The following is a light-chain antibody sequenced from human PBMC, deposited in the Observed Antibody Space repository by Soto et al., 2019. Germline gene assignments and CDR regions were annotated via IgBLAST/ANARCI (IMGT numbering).Light chain of an antibody. CDR1: QSVNKY. V-gene: IGKV3-11*01. CDR2: DTS. CDR3: QQRGNRPPWK. J-gene: IGKJ1*01. Sequence: EIVLTQSPATLSLPPGERATLSCMASQSVNKYLAWFQQKLGQPPRLLIYDTSNRATGIPPRFSGSGSGTDSTLIISSLEPEDFAVYYCQQRGNRPPWKFGQGTKVDIK.